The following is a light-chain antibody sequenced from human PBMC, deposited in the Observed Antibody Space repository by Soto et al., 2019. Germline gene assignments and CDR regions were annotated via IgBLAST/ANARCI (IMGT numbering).Light chain of an antibody. V-gene: IGLV2-14*03. CDR1: SSDVGGYNY. Sequence: QSALTQPASVSGSPGQSITISCAGTSSDVGGYNYVSWYQHHPGKAPKLMIYDVSNRPSGVSNRFSGSKSGSTASLTISGLQSEDEADYWCSSYTSRSTLVVFGGGTKLTVL. J-gene: IGLJ2*01. CDR3: SSYTSRSTLVV. CDR2: DVS.